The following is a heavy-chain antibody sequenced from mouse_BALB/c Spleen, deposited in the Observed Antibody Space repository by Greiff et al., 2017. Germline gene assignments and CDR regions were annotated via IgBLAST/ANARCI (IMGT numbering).Heavy chain of an antibody. CDR2: ISSGGSYT. CDR1: GFTFSSYA. J-gene: IGHJ2*01. V-gene: IGHV5-9-3*01. D-gene: IGHD2-10*02. Sequence: EVKLVESGGGLVKPGGSLKLSCAASGFTFSSYAMSWVRQTPEKRLEWVATISSGGSYTYYPDSVKGRFTISRDNAKNTLYLQMSSLRSEDTAMYYCAREYGNCFDYWGQGTTLTVSS. CDR3: AREYGNCFDY.